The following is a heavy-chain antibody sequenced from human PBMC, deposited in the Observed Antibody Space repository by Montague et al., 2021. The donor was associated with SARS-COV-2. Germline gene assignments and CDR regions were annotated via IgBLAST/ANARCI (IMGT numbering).Heavy chain of an antibody. J-gene: IGHJ4*02. D-gene: IGHD5-12*01. V-gene: IGHV4-61*02. CDR3: ARAHSGSWAHLDN. CDR2: IYTSGTT. Sequence: TLSLTCTVSGGSISSGSYYWSWIRQPAGKGLEWIGRIYTSGTTDYSFSLKSRVTISVDMSKNQFSLKLTSVTAADTAVYYCARAHSGSWAHLDNWGQGSPVTVSS. CDR1: GGSISSGSYY.